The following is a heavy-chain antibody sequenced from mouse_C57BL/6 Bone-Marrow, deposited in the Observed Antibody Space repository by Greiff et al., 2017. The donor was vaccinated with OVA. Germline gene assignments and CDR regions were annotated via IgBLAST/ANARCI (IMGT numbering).Heavy chain of an antibody. Sequence: QVQLQQSGPELVKPGASVKLSCKASGYTFTSYDINWVKQRPGQGLEWIGWIYHRDGSTKYNDKFKGKATLTVDTASSTAYLELHSLTSEYSAVYFCARSTMVTTDFDYWGQGTTLTVSS. CDR2: IYHRDGST. CDR1: GYTFTSYD. D-gene: IGHD2-2*01. CDR3: ARSTMVTTDFDY. J-gene: IGHJ2*01. V-gene: IGHV1-85*01.